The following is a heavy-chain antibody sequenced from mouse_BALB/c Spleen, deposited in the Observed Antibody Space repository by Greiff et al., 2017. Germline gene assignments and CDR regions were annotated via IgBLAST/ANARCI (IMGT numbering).Heavy chain of an antibody. V-gene: IGHV1-18*01. CDR3: ARGDYGFSPNYYAMDY. CDR2: INPYNGGT. J-gene: IGHJ4*01. D-gene: IGHD2-4*01. CDR1: GYSFTGYT. Sequence: VQLQQSGPELVKPGASMKISCKASGYSFTGYTMNWVKQSHGKNLEWIGLINPYNGGTSYNQKFKGKATLTVDKSSSTAYMELLSLTSEDSAVYYCARGDYGFSPNYYAMDYWGQGTSVTVSS.